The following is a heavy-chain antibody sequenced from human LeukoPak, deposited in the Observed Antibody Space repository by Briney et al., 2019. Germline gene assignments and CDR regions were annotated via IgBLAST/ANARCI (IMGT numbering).Heavy chain of an antibody. D-gene: IGHD6-19*01. J-gene: IGHJ6*02. V-gene: IGHV3-23*01. CDR3: AKYSSGWLSRMDV. CDR1: GFTFSSYA. CDR2: ISGSGGST. Sequence: PEGSLRLSCAASGFTFSSYAMSWVRQAPGKGLEWVSAISGSGGSTYYADSVKGRFTISRDNSKNTLYLQMNSLRAEDTAVYYCAKYSSGWLSRMDVWGQGTTVTVSS.